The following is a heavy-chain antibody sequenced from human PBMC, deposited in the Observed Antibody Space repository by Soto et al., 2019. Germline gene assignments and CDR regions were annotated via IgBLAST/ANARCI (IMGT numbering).Heavy chain of an antibody. CDR1: GDSFNDYY. J-gene: IGHJ6*03. Sequence: QVQLVQSGAEVRKPGASVTVSCRSSGDSFNDYYIHWVRQAPGQGFEWMGWINPNGGVTKYAQKFQGGVGRPRDTSIRTVYMQLRRSRSADTAVYYWAGESGGATATLDYYYFYMDVWGTGTTVTVSS. V-gene: IGHV1-2*02. CDR3: AGESGGATATLDYYYFYMDV. CDR2: INPNGGVT. D-gene: IGHD5-12*01.